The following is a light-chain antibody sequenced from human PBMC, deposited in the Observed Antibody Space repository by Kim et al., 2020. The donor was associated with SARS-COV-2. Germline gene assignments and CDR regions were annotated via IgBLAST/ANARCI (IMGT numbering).Light chain of an antibody. V-gene: IGKV3-11*01. CDR2: DVS. Sequence: DIVLTQSPATLSLSPGERATLSCRASQSIGNLLAWYQQKPGQAPRLLIYDVSNRATGIPGRFSGSGSGTDFTLTISSLEPEDFGVYYCHNHDSWPPYTFGQGTKLEI. J-gene: IGKJ2*01. CDR1: QSIGNL. CDR3: HNHDSWPPYT.